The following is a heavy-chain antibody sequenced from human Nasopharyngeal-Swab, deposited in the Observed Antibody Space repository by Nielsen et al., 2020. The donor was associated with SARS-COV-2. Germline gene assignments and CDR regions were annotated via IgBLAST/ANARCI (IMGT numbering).Heavy chain of an antibody. D-gene: IGHD5-18*01. CDR2: ISGSGGST. CDR1: GFTFSSYA. J-gene: IGHJ4*02. V-gene: IGHV3-23*01. CDR3: ANGRYSYGHFDY. Sequence: GESLKISCAASGFTFSSYAMSWVRQAPGKGLEWVSAISGSGGSTYYADSVKGRFTISRDNSKNTLYLQMNSLRAEDTVVYYCANGRYSYGHFDYWGQGTLVTVSS.